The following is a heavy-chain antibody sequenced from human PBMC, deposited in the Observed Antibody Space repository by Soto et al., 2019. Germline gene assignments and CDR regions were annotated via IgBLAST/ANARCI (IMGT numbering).Heavy chain of an antibody. J-gene: IGHJ4*02. V-gene: IGHV3-23*01. CDR1: GFTFSSYA. Sequence: EVQLLESGGGLVQPGGSLRLSCAASGFTFSSYAMSWVRQAPGKGLEWVSAISGSGGITYYADSVKGRFTISRDNSKNTLYLQMNSLRAEDTAVYYCAKESYESSYYDSSGSFDSWGQGTLVTVSS. CDR2: ISGSGGIT. D-gene: IGHD3-22*01. CDR3: AKESYESSYYDSSGSFDS.